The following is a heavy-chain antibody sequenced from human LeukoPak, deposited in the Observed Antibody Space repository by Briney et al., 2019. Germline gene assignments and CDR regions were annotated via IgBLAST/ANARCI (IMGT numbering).Heavy chain of an antibody. J-gene: IGHJ4*02. V-gene: IGHV1-69*13. Sequence: SVKVSCKASGGTFSSYAISWVRQAPGQGLEWMGGIIPIFGTANYAQKFQGRVTITADESTSTAYMEPSSLRSEDTAVYYCARGPGPAKGIKIAVAGTFDYWGQGTLVTVSS. CDR2: IIPIFGTA. D-gene: IGHD6-19*01. CDR3: ARGPGPAKGIKIAVAGTFDY. CDR1: GGTFSSYA.